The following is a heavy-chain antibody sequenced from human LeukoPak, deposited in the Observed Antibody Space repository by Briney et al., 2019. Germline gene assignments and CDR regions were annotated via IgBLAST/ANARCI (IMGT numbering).Heavy chain of an antibody. Sequence: SETLSLTCTVSSGSISSSSYYWGWIRQPPGKGLEWIRSVYSSGSTYYNPSLKSRVTISVDTSRNHFSLKLSSVTAADTAVYYCARLSGYYYAMDVWGQGTTVTVSS. CDR3: ARLSGYYYAMDV. CDR2: VYSSGST. J-gene: IGHJ6*02. CDR1: SGSISSSSYY. V-gene: IGHV4-39*02. D-gene: IGHD1-26*01.